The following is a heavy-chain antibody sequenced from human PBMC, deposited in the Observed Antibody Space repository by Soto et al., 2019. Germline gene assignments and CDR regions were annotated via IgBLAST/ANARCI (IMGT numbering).Heavy chain of an antibody. CDR2: IYYSGST. D-gene: IGHD4-17*01. CDR1: GGSISSGDYY. V-gene: IGHV4-30-4*01. CDR3: ASISTVTRDGDAFDI. Sequence: QVQLQESGPGLVKPSQTLSLTCTVSGGSISSGDYYWSWIRQPPGKRLEWIGYIYYSGSTYYNPSLKSRVTMSVHTPTDQFPLKLSSGTAADTSVYYCASISTVTRDGDAFDICGQGTMLTVSS. J-gene: IGHJ3*02.